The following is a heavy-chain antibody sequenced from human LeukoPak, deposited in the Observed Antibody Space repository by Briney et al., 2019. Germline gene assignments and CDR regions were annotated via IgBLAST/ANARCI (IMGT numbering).Heavy chain of an antibody. CDR3: ARSGVTSFGELLSGAFDI. Sequence: GGSLRLSCAASGLVFNSNAMSWVRQAPGKGLEWVAVISYDGSNQYYPDSVKGRFTISRDNSKNTLYLQMTSLRAEDTALYYCARSGVTSFGELLSGAFDIWGQGTMVTVSS. J-gene: IGHJ3*02. CDR2: ISYDGSNQ. CDR1: GLVFNSNA. D-gene: IGHD3-10*01. V-gene: IGHV3-30*04.